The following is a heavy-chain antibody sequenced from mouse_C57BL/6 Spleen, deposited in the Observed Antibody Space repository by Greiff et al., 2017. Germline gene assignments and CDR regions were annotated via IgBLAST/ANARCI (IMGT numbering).Heavy chain of an antibody. Sequence: EVKLMESGEGLVKPGGSLKLSCAASGFTFSSYAMSWVRQTPEKRLEWVAYISSGGDYTYYADTVKGRFTISRDNARNTLYLQKSSLKSEDTAMYYCTRDPYGSSYWYFDVWGTGTTVTVSS. J-gene: IGHJ1*03. D-gene: IGHD1-1*01. CDR2: ISSGGDYT. CDR3: TRDPYGSSYWYFDV. CDR1: GFTFSSYA. V-gene: IGHV5-9-1*02.